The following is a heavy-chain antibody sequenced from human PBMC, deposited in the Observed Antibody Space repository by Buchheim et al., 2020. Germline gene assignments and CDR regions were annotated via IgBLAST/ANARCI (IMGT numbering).Heavy chain of an antibody. CDR3: AGDSDYYYGMDV. J-gene: IGHJ6*02. V-gene: IGHV3-48*04. Sequence: VQLVESGGGVVQPGRSLRLSCAASGFTFSSYGMHWVRQAPGKGLEWVSYISSSGSTIYYADSVKGRFTISRDNAKNSLYLQMNSLRAEDTAVYYCAGDSDYYYGMDVWGQGTT. CDR1: GFTFSSYG. CDR2: ISSSGSTI. D-gene: IGHD1-26*01.